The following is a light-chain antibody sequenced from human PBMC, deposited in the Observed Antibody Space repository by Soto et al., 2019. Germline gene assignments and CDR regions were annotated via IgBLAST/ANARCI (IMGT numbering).Light chain of an antibody. CDR3: QQYNNWPPWIT. Sequence: EIVMTQSPATLSVSPGDRATLSCRASQSVGSNLAWYQQKAGQAPRLLIYDVSTRATGVPVRFGGSGSGTEFTLTISSLQSEDCAVYYCQQYNNWPPWITFGQGTRLEIK. V-gene: IGKV3-15*01. CDR2: DVS. CDR1: QSVGSN. J-gene: IGKJ5*01.